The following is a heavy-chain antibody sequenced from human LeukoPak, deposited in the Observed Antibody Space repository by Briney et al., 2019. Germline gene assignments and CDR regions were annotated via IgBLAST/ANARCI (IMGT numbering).Heavy chain of an antibody. V-gene: IGHV4-59*08. D-gene: IGHD3-9*01. Sequence: PSETLSLTCTVSGGSISSYYWSWIRQPPGKGLEWIGYIYYSGSTNYNPSLKSRVTISVDTSKNQFSLKLSSVTAADTAVYYCARFDPTVAFDIWGQGTMVTVSS. CDR2: IYYSGST. CDR1: GGSISSYY. CDR3: ARFDPTVAFDI. J-gene: IGHJ3*02.